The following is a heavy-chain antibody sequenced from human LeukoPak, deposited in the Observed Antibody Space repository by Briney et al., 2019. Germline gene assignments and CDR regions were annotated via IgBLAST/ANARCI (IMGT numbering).Heavy chain of an antibody. CDR2: ISAYNGNT. D-gene: IGHD6-19*01. J-gene: IGHJ4*02. CDR3: ARGSSGWYKGNFDY. Sequence: ASVKVSCKASGYTFTSYAMNWVRQAPGQGLEWMGWISAYNGNTNYAQKLQGRVTMTTDTSTSTAYMELRSLRSDDTAVYYCARGSSGWYKGNFDYWGQGTLVTVSS. V-gene: IGHV1-18*01. CDR1: GYTFTSYA.